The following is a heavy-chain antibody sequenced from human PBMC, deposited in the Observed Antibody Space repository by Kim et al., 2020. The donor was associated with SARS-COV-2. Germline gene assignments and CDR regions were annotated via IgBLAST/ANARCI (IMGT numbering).Heavy chain of an antibody. CDR3: VRDAHGLH. D-gene: IGHD4-17*01. CDR1: GFTFSNDG. Sequence: GGSLRLSCVASGFTFSNDGMHWVRQAPGRRLEWVAVVWNHGNNKYYAESVEGRFTISRDNSKNTLYLQMNSLRVEDTAVYYCVRDAHGLHWGQGTLVTVSS. J-gene: IGHJ4*02. V-gene: IGHV3-33*01. CDR2: VWNHGNNK.